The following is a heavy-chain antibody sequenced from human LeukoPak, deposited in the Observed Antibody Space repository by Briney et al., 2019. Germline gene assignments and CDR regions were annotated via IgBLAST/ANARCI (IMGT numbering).Heavy chain of an antibody. CDR3: ARAITMVRGSIPYYYYGMDV. CDR1: GFTFSDYY. V-gene: IGHV3-11*01. J-gene: IGHJ6*02. Sequence: GGSLRLSCAASGFTFSDYYMSWIRQAPGKGLEWVSYISSSGSTIYYADSGKGRFTISRDNAKNSLYLQMNSLRAEDTAVYYCARAITMVRGSIPYYYYGMDVWGQGTTVTVSS. CDR2: ISSSGSTI. D-gene: IGHD3-10*01.